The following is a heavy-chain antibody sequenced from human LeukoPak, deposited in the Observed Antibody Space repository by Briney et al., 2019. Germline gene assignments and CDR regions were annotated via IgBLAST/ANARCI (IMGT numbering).Heavy chain of an antibody. J-gene: IGHJ4*02. CDR1: GFTFNSYD. V-gene: IGHV3-23*01. Sequence: GGSLRLSCAASGFTFNSYDMTWVRQAPGKGLEWVSPISGSGGTTNFADSVKGRFTISRENSKNTLYLQMNSLRAADTAKYYCAKASRRHCGTTICYTLDYWGQGTLVTVSS. CDR3: AKASRRHCGTTICYTLDY. CDR2: ISGSGGTT. D-gene: IGHD2-2*02.